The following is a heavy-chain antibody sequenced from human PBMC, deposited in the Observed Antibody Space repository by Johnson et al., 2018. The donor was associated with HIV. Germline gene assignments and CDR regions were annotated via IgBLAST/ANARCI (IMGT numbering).Heavy chain of an antibody. CDR2: MSFDETNS. J-gene: IGHJ3*02. V-gene: IGHV3-30-3*01. CDR1: GFTFSAYA. D-gene: IGHD4-17*01. CDR3: ARDEGLDYGASLGAFDI. Sequence: VQLVESGGGVVQPGRSLRLSCAASGFTFSAYAMHWVRQAPGKGLQWVAVMSFDETNSYDSDSVDVKGRLTISRDNSKNTLYLQMNSLRVEDTAVYYCARDEGLDYGASLGAFDIWGQGTMVTVSS.